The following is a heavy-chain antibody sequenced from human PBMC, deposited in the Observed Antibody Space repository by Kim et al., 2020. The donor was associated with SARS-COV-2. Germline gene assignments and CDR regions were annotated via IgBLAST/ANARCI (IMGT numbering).Heavy chain of an antibody. D-gene: IGHD6-19*01. CDR3: ARDPGYSSGWYGEAPDAFDI. V-gene: IGHV4-30-2*04. J-gene: IGHJ3*02. Sequence: RVTISVDTSKNQFSLKLSSVTAADTAVYYCARDPGYSSGWYGEAPDAFDIWGQGTMVTISS.